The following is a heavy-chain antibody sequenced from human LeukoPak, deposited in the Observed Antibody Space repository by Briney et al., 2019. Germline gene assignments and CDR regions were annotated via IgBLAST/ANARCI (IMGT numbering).Heavy chain of an antibody. Sequence: PSVTLSLTCTVSGGSISSSSYYWGWIRQPPGKGLEWIVSIYYSGSTYYNPSLKSRVTISVDTSKNQFSLKLSSVTAADTAVYYCASYYYDSSAYYGPFDYWGQGTLVIVSS. CDR2: IYYSGST. J-gene: IGHJ4*02. D-gene: IGHD3-22*01. CDR3: ASYYYDSSAYYGPFDY. CDR1: GGSISSSSYY. V-gene: IGHV4-39*01.